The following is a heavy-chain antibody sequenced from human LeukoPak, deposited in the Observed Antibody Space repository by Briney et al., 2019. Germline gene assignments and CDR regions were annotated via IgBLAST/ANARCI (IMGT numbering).Heavy chain of an antibody. V-gene: IGHV3-23*01. J-gene: IGHJ3*02. CDR2: ISGSGGST. Sequence: GGSLRLSCAASGFTFSSYAMSWVRQAPGKGLEWVSAISGSGGSTYYADSVKGWFTISRDNSKNTLYLQMNSLRAEDTAVYYCASRSTYYYDYDAFDIWGQGTMVTVSS. CDR1: GFTFSSYA. D-gene: IGHD3-22*01. CDR3: ASRSTYYYDYDAFDI.